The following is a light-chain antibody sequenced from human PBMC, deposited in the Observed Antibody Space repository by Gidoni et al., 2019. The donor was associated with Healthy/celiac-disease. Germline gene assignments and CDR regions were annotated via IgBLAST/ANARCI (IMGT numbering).Light chain of an antibody. Sequence: QSALTKPASVSGSPGQSITISCTGTSSDVGGYTDVSWYQQHPGKAPKLMIYDVSNRPSGVSTRFSGSKSGNPASLTISGLQAEDEADYYCSSYTSSSTLYVFGTGTKVTVL. CDR3: SSYTSSSTLYV. CDR2: DVS. J-gene: IGLJ1*01. V-gene: IGLV2-14*03. CDR1: SSDVGGYTD.